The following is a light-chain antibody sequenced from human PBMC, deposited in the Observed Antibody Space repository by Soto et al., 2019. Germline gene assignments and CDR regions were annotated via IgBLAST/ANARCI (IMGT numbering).Light chain of an antibody. Sequence: EIVLTQAPGTLSLSPGERATLSCRASQSVSSNYLAWYQQKTGQAPRPLIYGASSRATGIPDRFSGSGAGTEFTLTISRLEPEDFAVYYCQQYGSSPWTVGQGTKVEIK. CDR1: QSVSSNY. J-gene: IGKJ1*01. CDR3: QQYGSSPWT. CDR2: GAS. V-gene: IGKV3-20*01.